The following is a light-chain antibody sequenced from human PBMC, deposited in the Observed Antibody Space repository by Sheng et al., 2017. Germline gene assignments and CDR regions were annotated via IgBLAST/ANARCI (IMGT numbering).Light chain of an antibody. V-gene: IGKV3-20*01. CDR2: GAS. Sequence: EIVLTQSPVTLSLSPGERATLSCRASQSVSSSYLAWYQHKPGQAPRLLIYGASNRATGIPDRFSGSGSGTDFTLTISRLEPEDFAVYYCQQYGSSGGLTFGGGTKVEIK. CDR3: QQYGSSGGLT. CDR1: QSVSSSY. J-gene: IGKJ4*01.